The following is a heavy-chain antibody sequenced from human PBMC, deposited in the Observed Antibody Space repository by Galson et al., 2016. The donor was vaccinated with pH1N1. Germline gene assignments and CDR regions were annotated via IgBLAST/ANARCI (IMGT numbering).Heavy chain of an antibody. CDR2: IFPGKSDP. J-gene: IGHJ5*02. CDR1: GYSFTDYW. D-gene: IGHD3/OR15-3a*01. Sequence: QSGAEVKKPGESLTISCKATGYSFTDYWSGWVRQMTRKGLGSMGIIFPGKSDPRYSRPFQGQVTISAYKSINTAYLQWSSLKASDTDIYYCAGLRARDLDAWGQGTLVTVST. CDR3: AGLRARDLDA. V-gene: IGHV5-51*03.